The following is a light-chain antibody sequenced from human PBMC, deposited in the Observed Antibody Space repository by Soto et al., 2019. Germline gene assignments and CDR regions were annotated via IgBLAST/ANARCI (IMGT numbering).Light chain of an antibody. Sequence: QSVLTQPPSVSGPPGQRVTISCSGSKSNIESNTVNWFQQLPGSAPKLLIYSNDQRPSGVPDRFSGSKSGTSASLAISGLQSEDEADYFCAAWDDSLNGYYVFGTGTKVT. J-gene: IGLJ1*01. CDR1: KSNIESNT. CDR3: AAWDDSLNGYYV. CDR2: SND. V-gene: IGLV1-44*01.